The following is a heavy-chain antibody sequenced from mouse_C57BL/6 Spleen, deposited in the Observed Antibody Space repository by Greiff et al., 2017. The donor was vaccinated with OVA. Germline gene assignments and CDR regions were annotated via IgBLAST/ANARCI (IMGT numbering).Heavy chain of an antibody. Sequence: QVHVKQSGPGLVQPSQSLSITCTVSGFSLTSYGLHWVRQSPGKGLEWLGVIWSGGSTDYNAAFISRLSISKDNSKSQVFFKMNSLQADDTAIYYCAVHYGSSPHWYFDVWGTGTTVTVSS. CDR1: GFSLTSYG. J-gene: IGHJ1*03. D-gene: IGHD1-1*01. CDR3: AVHYGSSPHWYFDV. CDR2: IWSGGST. V-gene: IGHV2-2*01.